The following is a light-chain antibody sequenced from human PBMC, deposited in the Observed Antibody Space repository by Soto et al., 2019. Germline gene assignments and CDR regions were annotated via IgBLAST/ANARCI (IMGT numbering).Light chain of an antibody. CDR3: QQYGTSPYT. CDR1: QSVSRSY. CDR2: GAA. Sequence: VLTQSPGTLSLSPRERATLACRASQSVSRSYLAWYQQKPGQAPRLLIYGAANRATGIPDRFSGSGSGTDVTLTISRREPEDCAVYYCQQYGTSPYTFGQGTKLEIK. V-gene: IGKV3-20*01. J-gene: IGKJ2*01.